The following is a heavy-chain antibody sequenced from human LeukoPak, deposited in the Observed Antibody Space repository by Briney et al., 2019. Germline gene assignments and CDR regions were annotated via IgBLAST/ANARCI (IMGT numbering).Heavy chain of an antibody. D-gene: IGHD4-23*01. CDR2: ISSSGSTV. V-gene: IGHV3-11*01. Sequence: GGSLRLSCAASGFTFSDYYMSWIRQAPGKGLEWVSYISSSGSTVYYADSVKGRFTISRDNAKNSLYLQMNSLRAEDTAVYYCARDSYGGNSVGAFDIWGQGTMVTVSS. CDR3: ARDSYGGNSVGAFDI. CDR1: GFTFSDYY. J-gene: IGHJ3*02.